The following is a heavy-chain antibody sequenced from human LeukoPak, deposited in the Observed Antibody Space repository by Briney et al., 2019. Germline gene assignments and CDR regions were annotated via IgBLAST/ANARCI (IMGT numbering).Heavy chain of an antibody. D-gene: IGHD6-6*01. J-gene: IGHJ4*02. CDR1: GYTFTGYY. CDR2: INPSSGGT. CDR3: ARGVQSSLHFDY. Sequence: ASVKVSCKASGYTFTGYYMHWVRQAPGQGLEWMGWINPSSGGTNYAQKFQGRVTMTRDTSTSTAYMELSRLRSDDTAVYYCARGVQSSLHFDYWGQGTLVTVSS. V-gene: IGHV1-2*02.